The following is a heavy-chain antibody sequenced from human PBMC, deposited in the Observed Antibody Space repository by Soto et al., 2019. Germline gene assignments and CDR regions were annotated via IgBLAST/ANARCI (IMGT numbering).Heavy chain of an antibody. CDR3: AKGLLSSIAARPGAHGSFDY. V-gene: IGHV1-69*13. D-gene: IGHD6-6*01. Sequence: GASVKVSCKASGGTFSSYAISWVRQAPGQGLEWMGGIIPIFGTANYAQKFQGRVTITADESTSTAYMELSSLRSEDTAVYYCAKGLLSSIAARPGAHGSFDYWGQGTLVTVSS. CDR1: GGTFSSYA. J-gene: IGHJ4*02. CDR2: IIPIFGTA.